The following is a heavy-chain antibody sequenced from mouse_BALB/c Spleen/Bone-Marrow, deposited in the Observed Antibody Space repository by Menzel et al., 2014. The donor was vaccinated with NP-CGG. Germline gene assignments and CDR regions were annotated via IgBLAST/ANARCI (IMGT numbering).Heavy chain of an antibody. CDR2: INPSNGRT. V-gene: IGHV1S81*02. CDR3: ARDGNYRYAMDY. D-gene: IGHD2-1*01. Sequence: QVQLQQSGDELVKPGASVKLSCMASGFTFTSYWIHWVKQRPGQGPEWIGEINPSNGRTNYNEKFKRKATLTEDKSSSTAYMQLSSLTSEDVAFYYCARDGNYRYAMDYWGQGTSVTGSS. CDR1: GFTFTSYW. J-gene: IGHJ4*01.